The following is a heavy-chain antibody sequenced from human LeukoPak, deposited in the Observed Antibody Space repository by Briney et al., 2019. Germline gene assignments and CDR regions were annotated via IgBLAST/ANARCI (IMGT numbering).Heavy chain of an antibody. J-gene: IGHJ5*02. CDR1: GGSISSYY. Sequence: SETLSLTCTVSGGSISSYYWSWIRQPPGKGLEWIGYIYYSGSTNYNPSLKGRVTISVDTSKNQFSLKLSSVTAADTAVYYCARAESSGWYWFDPWGQGTLVTVS. CDR2: IYYSGST. D-gene: IGHD6-19*01. V-gene: IGHV4-59*01. CDR3: ARAESSGWYWFDP.